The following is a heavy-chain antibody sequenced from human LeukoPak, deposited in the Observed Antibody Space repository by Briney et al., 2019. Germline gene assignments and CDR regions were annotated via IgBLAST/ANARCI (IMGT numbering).Heavy chain of an antibody. J-gene: IGHJ3*02. D-gene: IGHD2-21*01. CDR2: IYYRGST. Sequence: SETLSLTCTVSGGSISSYYWSWIRQPPGKGLEWIGYIYYRGSTNYNPSLKSRVTISVDTSKNQFSLKLSSVTAADTAVYYCARDLNIPYAFDIWGQGTMVTVSS. CDR1: GGSISSYY. CDR3: ARDLNIPYAFDI. V-gene: IGHV4-59*01.